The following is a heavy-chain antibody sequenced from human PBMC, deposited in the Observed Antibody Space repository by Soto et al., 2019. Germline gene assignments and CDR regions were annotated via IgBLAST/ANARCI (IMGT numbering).Heavy chain of an antibody. Sequence: SVKVSCKASGGTFSSYAISWVRQAPGQGLEWMGGIIPIFGTANYAQKFQGRVTITADESTSTAYMELSSLRSEDTAVYYCATITMVRGVIRYYFDYCGQGTLVTVSS. CDR2: IIPIFGTA. CDR3: ATITMVRGVIRYYFDY. CDR1: GGTFSSYA. D-gene: IGHD3-10*01. V-gene: IGHV1-69*13. J-gene: IGHJ4*02.